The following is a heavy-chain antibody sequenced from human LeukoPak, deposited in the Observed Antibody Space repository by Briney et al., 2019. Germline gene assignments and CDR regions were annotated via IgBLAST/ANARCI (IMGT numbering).Heavy chain of an antibody. Sequence: GGSLRLSCAASGFTFSSYAMSWVRQAPGKGLEWVSAISGSGGSTYCADSVKGRFTISRDNSKNTLYLQMNSLRAEDTAVYYCAKDLEWFPILPNWFDPWGQGTLVTVSS. D-gene: IGHD3-3*01. CDR3: AKDLEWFPILPNWFDP. V-gene: IGHV3-23*01. CDR1: GFTFSSYA. J-gene: IGHJ5*02. CDR2: ISGSGGST.